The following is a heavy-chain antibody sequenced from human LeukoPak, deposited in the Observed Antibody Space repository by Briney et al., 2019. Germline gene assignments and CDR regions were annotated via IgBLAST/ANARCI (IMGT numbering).Heavy chain of an antibody. CDR3: ARTSSIAAYWFDP. Sequence: ASVKVSCKASGYTFTGYYMHWVRQAPGQGLEWMGRINPNSGGTNYAQKFQGRVTITADESTSTAYMELSGLRSEDTAVYYCARTSSIAAYWFDPWGQGTLVTVSS. CDR2: INPNSGGT. CDR1: GYTFTGYY. V-gene: IGHV1-2*06. J-gene: IGHJ5*02. D-gene: IGHD6-6*01.